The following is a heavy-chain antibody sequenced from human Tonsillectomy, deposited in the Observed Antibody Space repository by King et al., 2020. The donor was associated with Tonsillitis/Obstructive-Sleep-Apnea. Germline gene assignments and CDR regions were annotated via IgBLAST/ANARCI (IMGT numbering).Heavy chain of an antibody. Sequence: EVQLVESGGGLVQPGESLRLSCAASGFTFSSYEMNWVRQAPGKGLEWVSYIGSFGTTIYYADSVKGRFTISRDNAKNSLYLQMNSLRAEDTAVYYCAGERGPGVDYWGQGTLVTVSS. CDR1: GFTFSSYE. V-gene: IGHV3-48*03. D-gene: IGHD7-27*01. CDR3: AGERGPGVDY. CDR2: IGSFGTTI. J-gene: IGHJ4*02.